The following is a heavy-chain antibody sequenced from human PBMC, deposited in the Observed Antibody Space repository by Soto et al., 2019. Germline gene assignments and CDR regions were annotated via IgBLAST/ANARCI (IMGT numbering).Heavy chain of an antibody. Sequence: QVQLVESGGGLVEPGGSLRLSCAASGFTFSDYYMSWIRQAPGKGLEWVSYISSSGSTIYYADSVKGRFTISRDNAKNXXYLQMNSLRAEDTAVYYCARVGRHYYGSSGYYAPAGYYFDYWGQGTLVTVSS. V-gene: IGHV3-11*01. D-gene: IGHD3-22*01. CDR1: GFTFSDYY. J-gene: IGHJ4*02. CDR2: ISSSGSTI. CDR3: ARVGRHYYGSSGYYAPAGYYFDY.